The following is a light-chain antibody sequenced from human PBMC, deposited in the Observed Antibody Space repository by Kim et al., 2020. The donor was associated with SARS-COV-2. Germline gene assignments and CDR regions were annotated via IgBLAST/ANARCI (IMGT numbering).Light chain of an antibody. J-gene: IGKJ4*01. CDR1: QSISNY. Sequence: ASVGDRVTIPCRASQSISNYLNWYQQKPGKAPKLLIYAASSLHSGVPSRFSGSGSGTDFTLTISSLQPEDFATYYCQQSYSNPRTFGGGTKVDIK. V-gene: IGKV1-39*01. CDR3: QQSYSNPRT. CDR2: AAS.